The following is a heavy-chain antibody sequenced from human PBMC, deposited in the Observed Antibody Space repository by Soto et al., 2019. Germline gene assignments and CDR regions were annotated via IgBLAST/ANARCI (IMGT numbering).Heavy chain of an antibody. CDR1: GGSISSSTSY. CDR3: ARLDSRKGHYYDY. Sequence: SETLSLTCTVSGGSISSSTSYWGWIRQPPGKGLEWIGSIYYSGSTNYNPSLKSRVTISVDTSKNQFSLKLRSVTAEDTAVYYCARLDSRKGHYYDYWGQGTLVTVSS. D-gene: IGHD2-21*01. J-gene: IGHJ4*02. V-gene: IGHV4-39*07. CDR2: IYYSGST.